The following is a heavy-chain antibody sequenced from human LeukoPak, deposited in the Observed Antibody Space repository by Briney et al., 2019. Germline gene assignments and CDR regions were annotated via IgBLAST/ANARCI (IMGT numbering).Heavy chain of an antibody. J-gene: IGHJ4*02. CDR3: AKDRIAAAGTVDY. D-gene: IGHD6-13*01. V-gene: IGHV3-23*01. Sequence: GRFTISRDNAKNTLYLQMNSLRAEDTAIYYCAKDRIAAAGTVDYWGQGTLVTVSS.